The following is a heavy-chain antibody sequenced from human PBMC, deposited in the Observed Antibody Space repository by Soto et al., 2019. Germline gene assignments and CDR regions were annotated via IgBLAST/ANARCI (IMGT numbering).Heavy chain of an antibody. V-gene: IGHV1-69*01. J-gene: IGHJ6*02. CDR3: AVMVTTPYYYYGMDV. CDR2: IIPIFGTA. CDR1: GGPFSSYA. Sequence: GXPVKLSCKAAGGPFSSYAVIWVRQATGQGLEWMGGIIPIFGTANYAQKFQGRVTITADESTSTAYMELSSLRSEDTAVYYCAVMVTTPYYYYGMDVWAQGTTVTVSS. D-gene: IGHD4-17*01.